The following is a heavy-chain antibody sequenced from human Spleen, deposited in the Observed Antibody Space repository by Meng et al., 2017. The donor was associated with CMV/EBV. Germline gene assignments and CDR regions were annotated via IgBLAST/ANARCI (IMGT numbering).Heavy chain of an antibody. CDR1: GYTFTSYY. J-gene: IGHJ4*02. Sequence: QVQLVQSGAEVKKPGASVKVSCKASGYTFTSYYMHWVRQAPGQGLEWMGIINPSGGSTSYAQKFQGRVTMTRDTSTSTVYMGLSGLRSEDTAVYYCARDMGGYYDSGLPTTEFDYWGQGTLVTVSS. D-gene: IGHD3-22*01. CDR3: ARDMGGYYDSGLPTTEFDY. CDR2: INPSGGST. V-gene: IGHV1-46*01.